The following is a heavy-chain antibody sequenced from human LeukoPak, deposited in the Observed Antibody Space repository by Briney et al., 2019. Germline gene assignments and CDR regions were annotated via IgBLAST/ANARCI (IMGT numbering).Heavy chain of an antibody. D-gene: IGHD3-10*01. CDR1: GFTFRNYV. J-gene: IGHJ4*02. CDR3: AREGYYGSGSPPSLYFDY. CDR2: TSSDLNVK. V-gene: IGHV3-30-3*01. Sequence: GGSLRLSCAASGFTFRNYVIHWVRQAPGKGLEWVAVTSSDLNVKLYADSVKGRFTISRDNSRSTLYLQMNSLRPEDTAIYYCAREGYYGSGSPPSLYFDYWGQGALVTVSS.